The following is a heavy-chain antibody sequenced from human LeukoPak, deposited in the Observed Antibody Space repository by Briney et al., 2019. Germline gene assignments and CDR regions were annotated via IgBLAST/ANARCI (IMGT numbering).Heavy chain of an antibody. CDR3: ARDTPGTAGSWFDP. D-gene: IGHD6-13*01. V-gene: IGHV1-2*02. CDR2: INPNSGGT. Sequence: EASVKVSCKASGYTFTAYYMHCVRQAPGPRLECMGWINPNSGGTNYAQKFQGRVTMTRDTSISTAYMELSRLRSDDTAVYYCARDTPGTAGSWFDPWGQGTLVTVSS. CDR1: GYTFTAYY. J-gene: IGHJ5*02.